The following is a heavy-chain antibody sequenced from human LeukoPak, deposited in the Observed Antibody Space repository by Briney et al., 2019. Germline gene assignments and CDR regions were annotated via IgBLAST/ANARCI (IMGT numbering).Heavy chain of an antibody. Sequence: GRSLRLSCAASGFTFSNYWMRWVRQPPGRGREWVANIKQDGSEKYYVDSVKGRFTISRDNTKNSLYLQMNSLRAEDTAVYYCTRDRAAAGDYWGQGTLVTVSS. D-gene: IGHD6-13*01. CDR1: GFTFSNYW. J-gene: IGHJ4*02. V-gene: IGHV3-7*01. CDR2: IKQDGSEK. CDR3: TRDRAAAGDY.